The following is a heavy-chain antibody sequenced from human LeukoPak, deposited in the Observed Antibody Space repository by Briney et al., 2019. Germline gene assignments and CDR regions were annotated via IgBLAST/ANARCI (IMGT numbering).Heavy chain of an antibody. D-gene: IGHD4-11*01. J-gene: IGHJ4*02. CDR2: ISSSSSYI. CDR1: GFTFSSYT. Sequence: PGGSLRLSCAASGFTFSSYTMNWVRQAPGKGLEWVSSISSSSSYIYYADSVKGRFTISRDNAKNSLYLQMNSLRAEDTAVYYCARVLVGDYTGFDYWGQGTLVTVSS. V-gene: IGHV3-21*01. CDR3: ARVLVGDYTGFDY.